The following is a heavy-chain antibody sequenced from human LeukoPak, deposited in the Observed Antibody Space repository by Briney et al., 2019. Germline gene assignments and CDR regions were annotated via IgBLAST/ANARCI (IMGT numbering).Heavy chain of an antibody. D-gene: IGHD4-17*01. CDR2: IIPILGIA. CDR3: ARASTVTIDY. Sequence: ASVKVSCKASGGTFSSYAISWVRQAPGQGLEWMGRIIPILGIANYAQKFQGRVTITADKSTSTAYMELSSLRSEDTAGYYCARASTVTIDYWGQGTLVTVSS. CDR1: GGTFSSYA. V-gene: IGHV1-69*04. J-gene: IGHJ4*02.